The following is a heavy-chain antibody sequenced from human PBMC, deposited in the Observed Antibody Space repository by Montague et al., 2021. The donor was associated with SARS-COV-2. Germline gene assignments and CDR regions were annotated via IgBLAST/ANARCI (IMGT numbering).Heavy chain of an antibody. J-gene: IGHJ5*02. CDR3: AREVVGVKTNWLDT. Sequence: SETLSLTCTVSGVSVSSNTYYWTWLRRPPGKGLEWISYIYFNGXTXLXXXXEGRVTTSIDTSKNHFSLRLTSVTPADTAVYYCAREVVGVKTNWLDTWGQGTLVTVSS. CDR1: GVSVSSNTYY. V-gene: IGHV4-61*03. CDR2: IYFNGXT. D-gene: IGHD3-16*01.